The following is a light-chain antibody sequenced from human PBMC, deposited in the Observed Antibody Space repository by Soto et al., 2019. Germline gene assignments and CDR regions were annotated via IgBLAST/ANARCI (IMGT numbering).Light chain of an antibody. V-gene: IGKV3-20*01. CDR3: QEYGTSPYT. Sequence: EIVVTQSPGTLSLSPGERATLSCRASQSVSSNFLAWYKQKPGQAPRLLIYGATSRATGIPDRFSGSGSGTDFTLTISRLEPEDFVVYYCQEYGTSPYTFGQGTKLEI. J-gene: IGKJ2*01. CDR2: GAT. CDR1: QSVSSNF.